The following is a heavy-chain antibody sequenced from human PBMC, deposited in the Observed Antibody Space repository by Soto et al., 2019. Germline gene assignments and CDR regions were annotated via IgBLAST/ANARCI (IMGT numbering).Heavy chain of an antibody. CDR3: ATRVPNTRAYVGVFDY. V-gene: IGHV4-59*08. CDR1: GDSFTSYF. J-gene: IGHJ4*02. Sequence: SETLSLTCTVSGDSFTSYFWSWLRQPPGKGLEWIGYVYHTGSTEYNPSLESRVVISIDTSKNQFSLKLNSVTAADTAVYYCATRVPNTRAYVGVFDYWGQGTQVTVSS. D-gene: IGHD3-16*01. CDR2: VYHTGST.